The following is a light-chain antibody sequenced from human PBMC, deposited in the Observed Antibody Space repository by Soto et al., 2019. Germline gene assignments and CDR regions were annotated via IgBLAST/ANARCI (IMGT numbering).Light chain of an antibody. V-gene: IGKV3-15*01. J-gene: IGKJ2*02. CDR3: QQYNNWPPCT. Sequence: EIVLTQSPATLSVSPGERATLSCRASQSVSSNLAWYQQKPCQAPRLLLYGASTRATGIPDRFSGSGSGTDFTLTISSLQSEDFAVYYCQQYNNWPPCTFGQGTKLEIK. CDR2: GAS. CDR1: QSVSSN.